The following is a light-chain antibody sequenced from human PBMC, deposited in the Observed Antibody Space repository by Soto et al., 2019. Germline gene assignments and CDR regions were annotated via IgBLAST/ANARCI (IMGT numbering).Light chain of an antibody. CDR3: QQYGSSPPIT. CDR1: QSVSSSY. Sequence: EIVLTQSPGTLSLSPGERATLSCRASQSVSSSYLAWYQQKPGQAPRLLIYGASSRTTGITDRFSSSGSGTDFTLTISRLETEDFAVYYCQQYGSSPPITLGKGTRLEIK. CDR2: GAS. V-gene: IGKV3-20*01. J-gene: IGKJ5*01.